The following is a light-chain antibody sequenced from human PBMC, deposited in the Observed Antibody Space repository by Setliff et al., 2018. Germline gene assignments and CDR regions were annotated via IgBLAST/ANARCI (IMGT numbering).Light chain of an antibody. CDR2: INN. CDR1: SSNIGSRK. J-gene: IGLJ1*01. V-gene: IGLV1-44*01. Sequence: QSVLTQPPAASGTPGQRVTITWSGSSSNIGSRKVNWYQQLPGTAPNLLIYINNQRPSGVPERFSVSKSGTSVSLAISGLQPADEADYYCQSYAGGLGGDVFGGGTKVTVL. CDR3: QSYAGGLGGDV.